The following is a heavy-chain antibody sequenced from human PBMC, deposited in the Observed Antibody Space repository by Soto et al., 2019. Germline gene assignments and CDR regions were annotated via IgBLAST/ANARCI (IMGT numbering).Heavy chain of an antibody. Sequence: SETLSLTCTVSGDSISSGDYYWSWIRQSPGLGLEWIGDIYSRGSTHYNPSLQNRLTISLDAPKNHFSLNLTSVTAADTAVYFCARVRRVVLHYSFDFWGQGAPVTVSS. J-gene: IGHJ4*02. CDR3: ARVRRVVLHYSFDF. D-gene: IGHD3-3*02. CDR2: IYSRGST. CDR1: GDSISSGDYY. V-gene: IGHV4-30-4*01.